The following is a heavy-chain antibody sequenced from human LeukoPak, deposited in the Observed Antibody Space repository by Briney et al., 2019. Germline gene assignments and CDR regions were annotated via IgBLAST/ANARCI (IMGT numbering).Heavy chain of an antibody. J-gene: IGHJ3*01. CDR3: AQGGYFAFDF. CDR2: INRSGRT. D-gene: IGHD2-2*03. V-gene: IGHV3-53*01. CDR1: GFSVSTKY. Sequence: GGSLRLSCAASGFSVSTKYMSWVRQAPGKGLEWVSGINRSGRTYYTDSVKGRFTISRDNSKSTLYLEMNSLRAEDTAVYYCAQGGYFAFDFWGQGTMVTVSS.